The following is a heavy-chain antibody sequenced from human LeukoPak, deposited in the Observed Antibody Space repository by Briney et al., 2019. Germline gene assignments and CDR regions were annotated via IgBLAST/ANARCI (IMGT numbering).Heavy chain of an antibody. D-gene: IGHD4-11*01. CDR1: GYSLTELS. J-gene: IGHJ6*02. CDR2: FDPEDGET. CDR3: ATSRHAYSNYGYYYYGMDV. V-gene: IGHV1-24*01. Sequence: ASVKVSCKVSGYSLTELSMHWVRQAPGKGLECMGGFDPEDGETIYAQKFQGRVTMTEDTSTDTAYMELSSLRSEDTAVYYCATSRHAYSNYGYYYYGMDVWGQGTTVTVSS.